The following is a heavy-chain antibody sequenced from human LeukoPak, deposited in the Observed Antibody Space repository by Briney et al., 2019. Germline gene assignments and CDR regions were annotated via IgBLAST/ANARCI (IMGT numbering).Heavy chain of an antibody. CDR2: ISGSGGST. V-gene: IGHV3-23*01. D-gene: IGHD6-19*01. Sequence: GGSLRLSCAASGFTFSSYAMSWVRQAPGKGLEWVSAISGSGGSTYYADSVKGRFTISRDNSKNTLYLQMNSLRAEDTAVYYCASPRTRYSSGIRLDYWGQGTLVTVSS. CDR1: GFTFSSYA. J-gene: IGHJ4*02. CDR3: ASPRTRYSSGIRLDY.